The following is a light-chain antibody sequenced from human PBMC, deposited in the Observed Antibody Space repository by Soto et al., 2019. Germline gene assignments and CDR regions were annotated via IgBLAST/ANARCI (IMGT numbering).Light chain of an antibody. CDR2: KGT. CDR3: CSYAGSIPYV. V-gene: IGLV2-23*01. Sequence: QSVLAQPASVSGSPGQSITISCTGTSSDVGAYNSVSWYQQHPHKAPQVIIYKGTQRPSGVSNRFSGSKSGNTASLTISGLQAEDEADYYCCSYAGSIPYVFGTGTKVTVL. J-gene: IGLJ1*01. CDR1: SSDVGAYNS.